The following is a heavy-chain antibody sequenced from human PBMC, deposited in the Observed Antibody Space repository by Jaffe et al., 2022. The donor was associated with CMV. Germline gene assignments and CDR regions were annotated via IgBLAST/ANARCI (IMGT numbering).Heavy chain of an antibody. J-gene: IGHJ4*02. CDR1: GGSISSNNW. CDR3: ARDSTSGSYFDS. Sequence: QVQLQESGPGLVKPSGTLSLTCDVSGGSISSNNWWIWVRQTPQKGLEWIGQIYHSGSTDYNPSLGGRVIIAIDKPQNQFSLTLTSVTAADTAVYYCARDSTSGSYFDSWGQGTLVTVSS. D-gene: IGHD3-10*01. V-gene: IGHV4-4*02. CDR2: IYHSGST.